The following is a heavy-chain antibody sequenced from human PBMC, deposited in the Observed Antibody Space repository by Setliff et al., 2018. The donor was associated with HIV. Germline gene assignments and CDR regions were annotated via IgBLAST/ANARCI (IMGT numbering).Heavy chain of an antibody. V-gene: IGHV3-7*05. CDR2: IQQRGSEI. D-gene: IGHD6-19*01. CDR1: GFIFSSYA. J-gene: IGHJ4*02. CDR3: ANMQWASNAWYSFDY. Sequence: GSLRLSCAASGFIFSSYAMSWVRQCPGKGLEWVANIQQRGSEIHYVASVEGRFTISRDNAKNSLYLQMNSLRAEDTAVYYCANMQWASNAWYSFDYWGQGALVTVSS.